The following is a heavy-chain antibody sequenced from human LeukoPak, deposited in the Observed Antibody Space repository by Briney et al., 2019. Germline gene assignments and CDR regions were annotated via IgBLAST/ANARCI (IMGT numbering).Heavy chain of an antibody. V-gene: IGHV3-48*03. D-gene: IGHD4-11*01. CDR3: AKDLRSTVYLPC. CDR2: ISSSGSTI. Sequence: GGSLRLSCAASGFTFSSYEMNWVRQAPGKGLEWVSYISSSGSTIYYADSVKGRFTISRDNAKNSLYLQMNSLRAADTAVYYCAKDLRSTVYLPCWGQGILVTVSS. CDR1: GFTFSSYE. J-gene: IGHJ4*02.